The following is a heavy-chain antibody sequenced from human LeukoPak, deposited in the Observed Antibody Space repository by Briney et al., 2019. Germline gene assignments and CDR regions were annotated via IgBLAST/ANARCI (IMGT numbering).Heavy chain of an antibody. J-gene: IGHJ4*02. V-gene: IGHV4-61*02. D-gene: IGHD3-10*01. CDR3: ARDNSGAATFDY. Sequence: SETLSLTCTVSSGSISSGSYYWSWIRQPAGKGLEWIGRIYTSGSTNYNPSLKSRVTISVDTSKNQFSLKLSSVTAADTAVYYCARDNSGAATFDYWGQGTLVTVSS. CDR1: SGSISSGSYY. CDR2: IYTSGST.